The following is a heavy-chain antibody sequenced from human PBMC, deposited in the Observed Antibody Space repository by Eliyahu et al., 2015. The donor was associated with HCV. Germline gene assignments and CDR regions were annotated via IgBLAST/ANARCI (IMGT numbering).Heavy chain of an antibody. D-gene: IGHD3-16*01. J-gene: IGHJ6*03. CDR3: AKDASYDYVWGSYPTYMDV. CDR2: ISYDGSNK. V-gene: IGHV3-30*18. CDR1: GFTFSXXG. Sequence: QVQLVESGGGVVQPGRSLRLSCAASGFTFSXXGMHWVRQAPGKGLEWVAVISYDGSNKYYADSVKGRFTISRDNSKNTLYLQMNSLRAEDTAVYYCAKDASYDYVWGSYPTYMDVWGKGTTVTVSS.